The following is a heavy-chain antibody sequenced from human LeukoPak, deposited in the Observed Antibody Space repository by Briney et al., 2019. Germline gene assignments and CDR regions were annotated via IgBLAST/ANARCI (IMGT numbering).Heavy chain of an antibody. D-gene: IGHD4-23*01. Sequence: GGSLRLSCAASGFTFSSYAMHWVRQAPGKGLEWVAVISYDGSNKYYADSVKGRFTISRDNSKNTLYLQMNSLRAEDTAVYYCVRGGNWVHNWFDPWGQGTLVTVSS. V-gene: IGHV3-30-3*01. CDR2: ISYDGSNK. CDR1: GFTFSSYA. J-gene: IGHJ5*02. CDR3: VRGGNWVHNWFDP.